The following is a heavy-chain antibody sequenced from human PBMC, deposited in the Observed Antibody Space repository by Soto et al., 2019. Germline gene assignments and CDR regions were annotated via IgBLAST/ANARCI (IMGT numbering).Heavy chain of an antibody. V-gene: IGHV1-58*01. CDR3: AASCSGGSCYSLY. D-gene: IGHD2-15*01. CDR2: IVVGSGNT. CDR1: GFTFTSSA. Sequence: SVKVSCKASGFTFTSSAVQWVRQARGQRLEWIGWIVVGSGNTNYAQKFQERVTITRDMSTSTAYMELSSLRSEDTAVYYCAASCSGGSCYSLYWGQGTLVTVS. J-gene: IGHJ4*02.